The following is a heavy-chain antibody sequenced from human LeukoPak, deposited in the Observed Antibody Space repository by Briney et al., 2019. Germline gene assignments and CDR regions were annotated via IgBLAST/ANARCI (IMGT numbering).Heavy chain of an antibody. Sequence: GGSLRLSCAASGFTFSSYAMSWVRRAPGKGLEWVSAISGSGGSTYYADSVKGRFTISRDNSKNTLYLQMNSLRAEDTAVYYCAKTPVAGTDYGMDVWGQGTTVTVSS. CDR1: GFTFSSYA. D-gene: IGHD6-19*01. CDR2: ISGSGGST. CDR3: AKTPVAGTDYGMDV. V-gene: IGHV3-23*01. J-gene: IGHJ6*02.